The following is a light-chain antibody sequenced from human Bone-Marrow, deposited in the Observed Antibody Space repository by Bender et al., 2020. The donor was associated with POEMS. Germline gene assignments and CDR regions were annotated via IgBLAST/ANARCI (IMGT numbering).Light chain of an antibody. CDR3: QGWDSDGDLVV. CDR1: NIGSKT. V-gene: IGLV3-21*02. J-gene: IGLJ2*01. Sequence: SYVLTQPPSVSVAPGQTATITCGGNNIGSKTLHWYQHKPGQAPLLVLFDDSARPSGIRERVSGANSGNRDTMTITRVEAGDEAADDGQGWDSDGDLVVVGGGTKLTVL. CDR2: DDS.